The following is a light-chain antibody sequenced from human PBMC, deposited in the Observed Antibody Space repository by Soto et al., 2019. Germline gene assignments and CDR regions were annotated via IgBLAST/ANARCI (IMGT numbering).Light chain of an antibody. CDR2: KIS. CDR1: HSLVHSNGDTY. V-gene: IGKV2-24*01. J-gene: IGKJ1*01. Sequence: DVVLTQTPLPSPVTLGQPASISCRSSHSLVHSNGDTYLPWYQPRPGQPPRLLIYKISKRFSGVPDRFSGSGAGTDFTLKISRVEAEDVGGYYCMQLTHFPWTFGQGTRVEIQ. CDR3: MQLTHFPWT.